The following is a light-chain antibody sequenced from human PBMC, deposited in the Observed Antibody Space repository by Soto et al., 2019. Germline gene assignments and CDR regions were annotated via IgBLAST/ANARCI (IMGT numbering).Light chain of an antibody. CDR1: SSDIGGYNY. Sequence: QSALAQSASVSESPGQSITISCAGTSSDIGGYNYVSWYQQHPDKAPKLMIYGVTNRPSGVSDRFSGSKSGNTASLTISGLQAEDEADYYCTSYTSSSTYVFGTGTKVTVL. CDR2: GVT. V-gene: IGLV2-14*01. CDR3: TSYTSSSTYV. J-gene: IGLJ1*01.